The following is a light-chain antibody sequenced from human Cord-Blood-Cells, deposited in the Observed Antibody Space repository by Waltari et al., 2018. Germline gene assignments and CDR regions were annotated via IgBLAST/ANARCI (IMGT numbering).Light chain of an antibody. CDR2: AAS. Sequence: DIQMTQSPSSVSASVGDRVTATCRARQAISSWLAWYQQKPGKAPKLLIYAASSLQSGVPSRFSGSGSGTDFTLTISSLQPEDFATYDCQQANSFPPFTFGPGTKVDIK. CDR1: QAISSW. CDR3: QQANSFPPFT. V-gene: IGKV1-12*01. J-gene: IGKJ3*01.